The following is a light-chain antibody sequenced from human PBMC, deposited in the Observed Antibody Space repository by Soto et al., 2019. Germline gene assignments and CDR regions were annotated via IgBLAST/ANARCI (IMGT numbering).Light chain of an antibody. CDR1: ESIGSN. CDR3: QQWIRWT. V-gene: IGKV3-15*01. Sequence: EIVMTQSPATLSVSPGDRVTLSCRASESIGSNVAWYQQKPGQAPRLLMYGTSVRAPGIPARFSGSGSETEFTLTISGLQPEDFAIYYCQQWIRWTFGQGTRLELK. CDR2: GTS. J-gene: IGKJ1*01.